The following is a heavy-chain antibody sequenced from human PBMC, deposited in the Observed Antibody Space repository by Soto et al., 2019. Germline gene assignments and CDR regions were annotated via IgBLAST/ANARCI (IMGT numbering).Heavy chain of an antibody. V-gene: IGHV3-30*18. CDR1: GFTFSSYG. CDR2: ISYDGSNK. J-gene: IGHJ3*02. D-gene: IGHD3-22*01. Sequence: GGSLRLFCEDSGFTFSSYGMHWVRQAPGKGLEGVAVISYDGSNKYYADSVKGRFTISRDNSKNTLYLQMNSLRAEDTAVYYCANGAKRKGITMILVAYDDFDIWGQGTLATVSS. CDR3: ANGAKRKGITMILVAYDDFDI.